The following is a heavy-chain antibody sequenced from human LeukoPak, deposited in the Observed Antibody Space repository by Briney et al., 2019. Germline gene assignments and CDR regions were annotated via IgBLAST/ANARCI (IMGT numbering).Heavy chain of an antibody. Sequence: PGRSLRLSCAASGFTFSSYGMHWVRQAPGKGLEWVAVIWYDGSNKYYADSVKGRFTISRDNAKNSLYLQMNSLTGEDTAVYYCARDGTTNRYNWFDSWGQGTLVTVSS. CDR2: IWYDGSNK. CDR1: GFTFSSYG. CDR3: ARDGTTNRYNWFDS. J-gene: IGHJ5*01. V-gene: IGHV3-33*01. D-gene: IGHD2-8*01.